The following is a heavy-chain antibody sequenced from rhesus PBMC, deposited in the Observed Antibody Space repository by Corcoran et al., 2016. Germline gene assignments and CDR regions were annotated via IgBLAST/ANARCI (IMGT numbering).Heavy chain of an antibody. CDR1: GGSFKSYW. J-gene: IGHJ5-2*02. CDR2: FNGNAGST. CDR3: AKYSFGSLDV. Sequence: QVQLQESGPGLVKPSETLSLTCAVSGGSFKSYWWSWIRQPPGKGLEWIGEFNGNAGSTNYTPSLKGRVTISKATSKNQFSLKLSSVTAADTAVYYCAKYSFGSLDVWGRGVLVTVSS. D-gene: IGHD5-12*01. V-gene: IGHV4-80*01.